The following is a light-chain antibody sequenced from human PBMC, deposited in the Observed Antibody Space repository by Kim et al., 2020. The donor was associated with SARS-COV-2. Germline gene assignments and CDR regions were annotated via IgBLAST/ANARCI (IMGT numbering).Light chain of an antibody. J-gene: IGLJ1*01. CDR2: GNS. Sequence: VTISCTGSSSNIGAGYDVHWYQQIPGTAPKLLIYGNSNRPSGVPDRFSGSKSGTSASLAITGLQAEDEGDYYCQSYDSSLRGSYVFGTGTKVTVL. CDR1: SSNIGAGYD. V-gene: IGLV1-40*01. CDR3: QSYDSSLRGSYV.